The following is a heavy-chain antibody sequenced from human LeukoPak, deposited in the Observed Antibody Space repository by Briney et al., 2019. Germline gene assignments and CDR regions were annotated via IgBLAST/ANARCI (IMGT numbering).Heavy chain of an antibody. CDR1: GFTFSSYE. Sequence: SGGSLRLSCAASGFTFSSYEMNWVRQAPGKGLEWVSYISSSGSTIYYADSVKGRFTISRDNAKNSLYLQMNSLRAEDTAVYYCARERPRGWYFDYWGQGTLVTVSS. CDR3: ARERPRGWYFDY. CDR2: ISSSGSTI. D-gene: IGHD6-19*01. J-gene: IGHJ4*02. V-gene: IGHV3-48*03.